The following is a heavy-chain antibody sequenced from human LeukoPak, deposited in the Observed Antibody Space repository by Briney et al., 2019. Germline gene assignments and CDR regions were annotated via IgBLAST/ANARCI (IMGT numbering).Heavy chain of an antibody. CDR2: ISWNSGSI. J-gene: IGHJ3*02. D-gene: IGHD4-23*01. V-gene: IGHV3-9*01. Sequence: GGSLRLSCAASGFTFDDYAMHWVRQAPGKGLEWVSGISWNSGSIGYADSVKGRFTISRDNAKNSLYLQMNSLRAEDTAVYYCARQIRVNAFDIWGPGTTVTVFS. CDR3: ARQIRVNAFDI. CDR1: GFTFDDYA.